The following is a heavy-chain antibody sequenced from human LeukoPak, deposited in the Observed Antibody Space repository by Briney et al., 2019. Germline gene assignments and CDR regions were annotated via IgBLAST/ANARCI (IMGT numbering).Heavy chain of an antibody. J-gene: IGHJ3*02. CDR2: IDASGST. V-gene: IGHV4-61*02. D-gene: IGHD5-24*01. CDR1: GGSISSGSYY. CDR3: ARKDGDI. Sequence: SETLSLTCTVSGGSISSGSYYWSWIRQPAGRGLEWIGCIDASGSTNYNPSLKSRVTMSVDSSKNQLSLKVTSVTAADTAVYYCARKDGDIWGQGTMVTVSS.